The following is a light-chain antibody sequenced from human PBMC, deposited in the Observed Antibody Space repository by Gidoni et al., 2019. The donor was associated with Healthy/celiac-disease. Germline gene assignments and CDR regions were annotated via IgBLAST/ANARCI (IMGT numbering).Light chain of an antibody. Sequence: EIVLTQLPATLFLSPGERATLSCRASQSVSSYLAWYQQKPGQAPRLLIYDASNRATGIPARFSGSGSGTDFTLTISSLEPEDFAVYYCQQRSNWLSITFGQGTQLEIK. CDR1: QSVSSY. CDR2: DAS. V-gene: IGKV3-11*01. CDR3: QQRSNWLSIT. J-gene: IGKJ5*01.